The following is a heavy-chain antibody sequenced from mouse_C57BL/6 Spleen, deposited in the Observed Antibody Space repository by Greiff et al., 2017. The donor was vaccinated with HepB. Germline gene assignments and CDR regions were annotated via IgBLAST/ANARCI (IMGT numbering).Heavy chain of an antibody. V-gene: IGHV1-50*01. D-gene: IGHD1-3*01. Sequence: QVQLQQPGAELVKPGASVKLSCKASGYTFTSYWMQWVKQRPGQGLEWIGEIDPSDSYTNYNQKFKGKATLTVDTSSSTAYMQLSSLTSEDSAVYYCARSGNNFRYAMDYWGQGTSVTVSS. CDR3: ARSGNNFRYAMDY. CDR2: IDPSDSYT. J-gene: IGHJ4*01. CDR1: GYTFTSYW.